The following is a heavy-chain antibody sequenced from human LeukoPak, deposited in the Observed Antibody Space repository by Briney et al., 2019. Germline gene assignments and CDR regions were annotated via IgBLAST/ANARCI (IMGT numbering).Heavy chain of an antibody. V-gene: IGHV1-46*04. CDR2: INPNDGST. J-gene: IGHJ6*03. CDR1: GYTFTNFY. CDR3: ARGSYYYMDV. Sequence: ASVKVSCKASGYTFTNFYMHWVRRAPGQGLEWMGMINPNDGSTSYAQRLRGRVTMTRDTSTSTFYMELSTLRYEDTAIYYCARGSYYYMDVWGKGTTVTISS.